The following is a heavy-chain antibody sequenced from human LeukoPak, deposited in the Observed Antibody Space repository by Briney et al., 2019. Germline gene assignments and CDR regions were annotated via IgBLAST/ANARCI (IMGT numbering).Heavy chain of an antibody. CDR1: GYTFTSNY. V-gene: IGHV1-46*01. CDR2: IYPRDGST. J-gene: IGHJ4*02. Sequence: ASVKVSCKASGYTFTSNYIHWVRQAPGQGLEWMGMIYPRDGSTSYAQKFQGRVTMTRDTSTSTVYMEVSSLRSEDTAVYYCARDPVGTGGFDYWGQGTLVTVSS. CDR3: ARDPVGTGGFDY. D-gene: IGHD1-26*01.